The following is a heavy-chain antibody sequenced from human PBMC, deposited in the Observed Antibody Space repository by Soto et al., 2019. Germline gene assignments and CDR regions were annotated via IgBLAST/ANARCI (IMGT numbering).Heavy chain of an antibody. V-gene: IGHV4-4*02. CDR3: AILFYASWSPI. CDR1: NGSISTNYW. Sequence: SETLSLTCAVSNGSISTNYWWSWVRQSPGKGLEWIGEIYQSGSTNYNPSLKSRVTMSVDKSKNHFYLTLSSLTAADTAVYYCAILFYASWSPIWGQGTLLTGSS. D-gene: IGHD3-10*01. CDR2: IYQSGST. J-gene: IGHJ4*02.